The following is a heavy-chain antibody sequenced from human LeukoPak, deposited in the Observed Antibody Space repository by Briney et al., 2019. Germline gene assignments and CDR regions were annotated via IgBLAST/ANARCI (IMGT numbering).Heavy chain of an antibody. CDR3: ALLWFGELLESYFDY. D-gene: IGHD3-10*01. Sequence: PGGSLRLSCAASGFTFSDYGMSWVRQAPGRGLEWVSTIGGRGGSTYYADSVKGRFTISRDNSKNTLYLQMNSLRAEDTAVYYCALLWFGELLESYFDYWGQGTLVTVSS. CDR2: IGGRGGST. CDR1: GFTFSDYG. V-gene: IGHV3-23*01. J-gene: IGHJ4*02.